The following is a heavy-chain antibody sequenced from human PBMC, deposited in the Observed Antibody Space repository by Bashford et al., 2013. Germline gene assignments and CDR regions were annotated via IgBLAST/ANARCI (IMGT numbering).Heavy chain of an antibody. CDR3: AKGGGRSSGSLDY. Sequence: VRQAPGKGLEWVSGISNTGEKTYFADSVRGRFTISRDNSKSTLYVQMNSLRVEDTAVYYCAKGGGRSSGSLDYWGQGTLVTVSS. J-gene: IGHJ4*02. CDR2: ISNTGEKT. D-gene: IGHD6-19*01. V-gene: IGHV3-23*01.